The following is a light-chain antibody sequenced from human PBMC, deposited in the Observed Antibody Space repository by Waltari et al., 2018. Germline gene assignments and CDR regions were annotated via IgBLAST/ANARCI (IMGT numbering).Light chain of an antibody. V-gene: IGLV2-14*01. J-gene: IGLJ3*02. CDR1: SSFVGNYDH. CDR3: SSVTSTTTWV. Sequence: QSALTQPASVSGSPGQSITISCTGTSSFVGNYDHVSWFQQHPDKAPNLMIYEVSQLPSGVSDRFSGTKSGNTASLTSSGLQTEDEAHYYCSSVTSTTTWVFGGGTKVTVL. CDR2: EVS.